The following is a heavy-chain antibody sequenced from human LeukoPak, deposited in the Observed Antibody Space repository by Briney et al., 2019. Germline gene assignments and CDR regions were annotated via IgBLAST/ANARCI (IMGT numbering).Heavy chain of an antibody. Sequence: SETLSLTCADYGVSFSGYYWSWIRQPPGKGLEWIGEINHSGSTNYNPSLKSRVTISVDTSKNQFSLKLSSVTAADTAVYYCARASTVTTPDYWGQGTLVTVSS. CDR3: ARASTVTTPDY. V-gene: IGHV4-34*01. J-gene: IGHJ4*02. CDR2: INHSGST. CDR1: GVSFSGYY. D-gene: IGHD4-17*01.